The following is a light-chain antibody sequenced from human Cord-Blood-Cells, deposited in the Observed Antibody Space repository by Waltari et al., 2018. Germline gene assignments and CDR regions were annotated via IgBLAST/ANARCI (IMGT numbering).Light chain of an antibody. CDR1: SSDVGSYNL. J-gene: IGLJ3*02. CDR2: WGS. V-gene: IGLV2-23*01. CDR3: CSYAGSSTWV. Sequence: QSALTQPASLSGSPGLSITIPCTGTSSDVGSYNLVSWYQPHPGKPPKLMIYWGSKRPSGVSNRFSGSKSGNTASRTISGLQAEDEADYYCCSYAGSSTWVFGGGTKLTVL.